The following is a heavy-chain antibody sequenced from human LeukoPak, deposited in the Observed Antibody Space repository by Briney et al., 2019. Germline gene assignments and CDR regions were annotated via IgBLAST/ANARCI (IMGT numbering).Heavy chain of an antibody. D-gene: IGHD3-22*01. CDR3: AKDSSGSAPYYFDY. Sequence: PGRSLRLSCAASGFTFSSYAMHWVRQAPGKGLEWVAVISYDGSNKYYADSVKGRFTISRDNSKNTLYLQMNSLRAEDTALYYCAKDSSGSAPYYFDYWGQGTLVTVSS. CDR1: GFTFSSYA. CDR2: ISYDGSNK. V-gene: IGHV3-30*04. J-gene: IGHJ4*02.